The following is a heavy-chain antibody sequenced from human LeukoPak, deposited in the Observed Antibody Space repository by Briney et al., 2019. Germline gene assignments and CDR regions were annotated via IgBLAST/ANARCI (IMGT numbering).Heavy chain of an antibody. CDR1: GFTFSSYR. Sequence: GGSLRLSCAASGFTFSSYRMNWVRQAPGKGLEWVSSISSSSSHIYYADSVKGRFTISRDNAKNSLYLQMNSLRAEDTAVYYCAKEIVGATTGFDYWGQGTLVTVSS. CDR2: ISSSSSHI. V-gene: IGHV3-21*01. D-gene: IGHD1-26*01. J-gene: IGHJ4*02. CDR3: AKEIVGATTGFDY.